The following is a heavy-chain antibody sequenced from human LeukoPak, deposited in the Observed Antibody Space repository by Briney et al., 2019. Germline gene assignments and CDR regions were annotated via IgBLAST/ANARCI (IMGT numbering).Heavy chain of an antibody. Sequence: SVKVSCKASGGIFSSYAISWVRPAPGQGLEWMGGIIPIFGTANYAQKFQGRVTITADESTSPAYMELSSLRSEDTAVYYCATCARNFYCYRFDYWGQGTLVTVSS. CDR2: IIPIFGTA. D-gene: IGHD2-2*02. V-gene: IGHV1-69*13. J-gene: IGHJ4*02. CDR3: ATCARNFYCYRFDY. CDR1: GGIFSSYA.